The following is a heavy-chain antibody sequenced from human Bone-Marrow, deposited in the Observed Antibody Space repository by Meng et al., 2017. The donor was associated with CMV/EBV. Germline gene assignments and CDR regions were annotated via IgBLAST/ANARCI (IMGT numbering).Heavy chain of an antibody. CDR2: IYWNDDK. D-gene: IGHD2-8*01. CDR3: AHRPLCPNVYDF. J-gene: IGHJ3*01. Sequence: SGPTLVKPTQTLTLTCTFSGFSLNTNGLGVGWIRQPPGKALEWLALIYWNDDKGYSPSLRSRLTITKDTSKNHVVLRMTNLAPVDTGTSFCAHRPLCPNVYDFWGEGTVVTASS. V-gene: IGHV2-5*01. CDR1: GFSLNTNGLG.